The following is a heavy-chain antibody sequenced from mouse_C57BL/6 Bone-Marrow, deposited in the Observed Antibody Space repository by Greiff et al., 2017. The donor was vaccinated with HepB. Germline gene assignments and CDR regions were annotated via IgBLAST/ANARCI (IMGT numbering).Heavy chain of an antibody. CDR2: ISDGGSYT. J-gene: IGHJ2*01. Sequence: EVQLQQSGGGLVKPGGSLKLSCAASGFTFSSYAMSWVRQTPEKRLEWVATISDGGSYTYYPDNVKGRFTISRDNAKNNLYLQMSHLKSEDTAMYYCARDITTVVATYYFDYWGQGTTLTVSS. CDR3: ARDITTVVATYYFDY. D-gene: IGHD1-1*01. CDR1: GFTFSSYA. V-gene: IGHV5-4*01.